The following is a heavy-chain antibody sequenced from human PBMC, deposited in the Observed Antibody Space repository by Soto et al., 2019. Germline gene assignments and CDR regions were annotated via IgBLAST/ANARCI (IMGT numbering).Heavy chain of an antibody. CDR2: ISASSNYI. CDR3: ARGPAPNILDY. J-gene: IGHJ4*02. V-gene: IGHV3-21*01. D-gene: IGHD2-2*01. CDR1: GFTFGDFS. Sequence: EVQLVESGGGLVKPGGSLRLSCAASGFTFGDFSMNWVRQAPGKGLEWVSSISASSNYIYYADSVKGRFTISRDNARTSLYLQMNSLRADDTALYYCARGPAPNILDYWGQGTLVTVSS.